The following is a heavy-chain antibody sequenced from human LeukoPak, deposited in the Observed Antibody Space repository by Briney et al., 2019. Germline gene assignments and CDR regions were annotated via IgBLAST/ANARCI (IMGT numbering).Heavy chain of an antibody. CDR2: ISGSGGST. CDR3: AKDYRRRDYYDSSGYYFDY. V-gene: IGHV3-23*01. D-gene: IGHD3-22*01. J-gene: IGHJ4*02. CDR1: GFTFSSYA. Sequence: GGSLRLSCAASGFTFSSYAMSWVRQAPGKGLEWVSAISGSGGSTYYADSVKGRFTISRDNSENTLYLQMNSLRAEDTAVYYCAKDYRRRDYYDSSGYYFDYWGQGTLVTVSS.